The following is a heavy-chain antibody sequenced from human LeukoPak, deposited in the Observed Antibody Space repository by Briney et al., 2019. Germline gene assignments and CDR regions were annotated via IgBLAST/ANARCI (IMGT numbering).Heavy chain of an antibody. CDR3: AKRQTRGSYYFDY. CDR1: GFTFSSYA. V-gene: IGHV3-23*01. CDR2: ISGSGGST. J-gene: IGHJ4*02. D-gene: IGHD1-26*01. Sequence: PGGSLRLSCAASGFTFSSYAMSWVRQAPGKGLEWVSAISGSGGSTYYADSVRGRFTISRDNSKNTLYLQMNSLRAEDTAVYYCAKRQTRGSYYFDYWGQGTLVTVSS.